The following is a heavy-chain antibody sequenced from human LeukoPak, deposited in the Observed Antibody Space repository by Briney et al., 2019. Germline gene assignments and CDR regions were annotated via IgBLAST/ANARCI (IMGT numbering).Heavy chain of an antibody. Sequence: AGSLRLSCAASGFSFSSYWMSWVRQAPGKGLEWMAKIKKDGREKYKVHSVKSRFTISRDNAKNSLYLQMNSLRADDTAVYYCARARYCRSTSCRHFDYWGQGTLVTVSS. D-gene: IGHD2-2*01. CDR2: IKKDGREK. CDR3: ARARYCRSTSCRHFDY. V-gene: IGHV3-7*03. J-gene: IGHJ4*02. CDR1: GFSFSSYW.